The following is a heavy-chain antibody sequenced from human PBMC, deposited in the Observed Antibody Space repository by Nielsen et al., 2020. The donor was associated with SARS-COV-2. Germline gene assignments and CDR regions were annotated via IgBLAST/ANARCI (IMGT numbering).Heavy chain of an antibody. CDR2: ISDSGST. CDR1: GGSISSYY. Sequence: SETLSLTCTVSGGSISSYYWTWIRQPPGKGLEWIGDISDSGSTNYSPSLKSRVTISLAKSKNQFSLKLSSVTAADTAVYYCARSTKYCSSTSCENYYYYYMDVWGKGTTVTVSS. J-gene: IGHJ6*03. V-gene: IGHV4-59*08. CDR3: ARSTKYCSSTSCENYYYYYMDV. D-gene: IGHD2-2*01.